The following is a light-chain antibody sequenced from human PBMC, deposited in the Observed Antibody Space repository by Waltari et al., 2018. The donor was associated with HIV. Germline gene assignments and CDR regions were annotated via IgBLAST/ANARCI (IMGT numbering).Light chain of an antibody. Sequence: DIQLPQSPSSLSVSVGDRVHITCQASQDINNYLNWYQQRPGKAPKVLIYDASILEAGVPSRFSGRGSGTDFTLTISSLQPEDIATYYCQQYDNLYTFGQGTKLELK. V-gene: IGKV1-33*01. CDR1: QDINNY. J-gene: IGKJ2*01. CDR3: QQYDNLYT. CDR2: DAS.